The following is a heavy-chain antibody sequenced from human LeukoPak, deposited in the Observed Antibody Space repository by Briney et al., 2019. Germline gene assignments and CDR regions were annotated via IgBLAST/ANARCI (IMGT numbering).Heavy chain of an antibody. D-gene: IGHD6-13*01. CDR2: ISWNSGNR. CDR1: GFTFDDYA. J-gene: IGHJ6*02. V-gene: IGHV3-9*01. Sequence: GGSLRLSCEASGFTFDDYAMHWVRQAPGKGLEWVSGISWNSGNRGYADSVKGRFAISRDNAKNSLYLQMNSLRGEDTALYYCAKDRGIAAASTPRGGMDVWGQGTTVTLSS. CDR3: AKDRGIAAASTPRGGMDV.